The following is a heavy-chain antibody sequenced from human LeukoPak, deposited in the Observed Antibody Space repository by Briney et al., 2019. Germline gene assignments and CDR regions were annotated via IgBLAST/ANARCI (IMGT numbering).Heavy chain of an antibody. CDR2: INPNSGGT. CDR3: ASQNDVVVVAATGSFDY. D-gene: IGHD2-15*01. CDR1: VYTFTCYY. J-gene: IGHJ4*02. V-gene: IGHV1-2*02. Sequence: GASVTVSFKSSVYTFTCYYMHWVRQAPGQGLEWMGWINPNSGGTNYAQKLQGRVTMTRDTSISTAYMELSRLRSDDTAVYYCASQNDVVVVAATGSFDYWGQGTLVTVSS.